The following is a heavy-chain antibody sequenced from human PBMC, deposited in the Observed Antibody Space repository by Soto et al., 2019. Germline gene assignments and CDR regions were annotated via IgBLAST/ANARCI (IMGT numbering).Heavy chain of an antibody. V-gene: IGHV3-23*01. CDR2: ISGSGRTT. J-gene: IGHJ6*02. CDR1: GFTFSTYV. D-gene: IGHD2-2*01. CDR3: AKDAVVAPAAMFGMDV. Sequence: EVQLLESGGGLVQPGGSLRLSCAASGFTFSTYVMNWVRQAPGKGLEWVSAISGSGRTTYYADSVKGRFTISRDNSKTTLYLQMNSLSAEDRAVYYCAKDAVVAPAAMFGMDVWGQGTTVTVSS.